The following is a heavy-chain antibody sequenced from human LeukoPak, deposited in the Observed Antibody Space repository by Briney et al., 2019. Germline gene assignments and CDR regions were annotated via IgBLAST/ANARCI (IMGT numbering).Heavy chain of an antibody. CDR1: RFTFSRYD. Sequence: GGSLRLSCAASRFTFSRYDMHWVRQSTGKGLEWVSGIGTAGDTFYLGSVKGRFTISRENGKNSLYLQMNSLRVGDTAVYYCARSVPGGSGWMGSIEYWGQGTLVTVPS. J-gene: IGHJ4*02. V-gene: IGHV3-13*01. D-gene: IGHD6-19*01. CDR2: IGTAGDT. CDR3: ARSVPGGSGWMGSIEY.